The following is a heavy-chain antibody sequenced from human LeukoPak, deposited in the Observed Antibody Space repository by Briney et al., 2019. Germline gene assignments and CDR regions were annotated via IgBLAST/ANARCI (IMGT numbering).Heavy chain of an antibody. CDR1: GFTFSSYA. CDR3: AKEMVVTAREFDY. V-gene: IGHV3-23*01. Sequence: GGSLRLSCAASGFTFSSYAMSWVRQAPGKGLEWVSAISGSGGSTYYADSLKGRFTISRDNSKNTLYQQMNSLRGEDTAVYYCAKEMVVTAREFDYWGQGTLVTVSS. D-gene: IGHD2-21*02. J-gene: IGHJ4*02. CDR2: ISGSGGST.